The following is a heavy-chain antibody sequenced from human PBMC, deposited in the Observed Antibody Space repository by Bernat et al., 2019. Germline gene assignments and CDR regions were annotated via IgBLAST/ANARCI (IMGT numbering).Heavy chain of an antibody. D-gene: IGHD4-23*01. CDR3: ASRTVVPRLDYYYYGMDV. V-gene: IGHV3-53*02. CDR2: IYSGGST. CDR1: GFTVSSNY. Sequence: EVQLVETGGGLIQPGGSLRLSCAASGFTVSSNYMSWVRQAPGKGLAWGAVIYSGGSTYYADSVKGRFTIARDKSKNTLYLQMNSLRAEDTAVYYCASRTVVPRLDYYYYGMDVWGQGTTVTVSS. J-gene: IGHJ6*02.